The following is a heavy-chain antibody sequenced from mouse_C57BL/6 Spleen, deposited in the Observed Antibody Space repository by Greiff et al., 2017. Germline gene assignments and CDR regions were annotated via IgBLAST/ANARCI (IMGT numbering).Heavy chain of an antibody. V-gene: IGHV1-7*01. D-gene: IGHD1-1*01. CDR3: ARDPPYYGSSYGYFDV. J-gene: IGHJ1*03. CDR2: INPSSGYT. Sequence: QFHVKQSGAELAQPGASVKLSCKASGYTFTSYWMPWVKQRPGQGLEWIGYINPSSGYTKDTQKFKDKTTLTADKSSRTAYMQLSSLTYEDSAVYYCARDPPYYGSSYGYFDVWGTGTTVTVSS. CDR1: GYTFTSYW.